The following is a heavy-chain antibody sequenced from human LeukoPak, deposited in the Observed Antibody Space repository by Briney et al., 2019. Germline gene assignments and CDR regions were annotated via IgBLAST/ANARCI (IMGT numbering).Heavy chain of an antibody. D-gene: IGHD3-10*01. CDR2: IKSKTDGGTT. CDR3: ARVRQSMVRGVIRGNYYYYMDV. CDR1: GFTFSNAW. J-gene: IGHJ6*03. V-gene: IGHV3-15*01. Sequence: GGSLRLSCAASGFTFSNAWMSWVRQAPGKGLEWVGRIKSKTDGGTTDYAAPVKGRFTISRDDSKNTLYLQMNSLRAEDTAVYYCARVRQSMVRGVIRGNYYYYMDVWGKGTTVTISS.